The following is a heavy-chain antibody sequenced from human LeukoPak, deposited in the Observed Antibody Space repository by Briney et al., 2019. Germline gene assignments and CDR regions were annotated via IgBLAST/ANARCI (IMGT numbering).Heavy chain of an antibody. Sequence: ASVKVSCKASGYTFTDYYLHWVLQAPGQGLEWMGWIHPNSGGTNYAQKFQGRVAMTRDTSISTAYMELSSLRSDDTAVYYCARLAAVPGWGQGTLVTVSS. CDR3: ARLAAVPG. V-gene: IGHV1-2*02. J-gene: IGHJ1*01. D-gene: IGHD6-19*01. CDR2: IHPNSGGT. CDR1: GYTFTDYY.